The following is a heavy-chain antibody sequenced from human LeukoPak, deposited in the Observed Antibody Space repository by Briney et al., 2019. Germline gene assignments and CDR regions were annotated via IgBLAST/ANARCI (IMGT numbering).Heavy chain of an antibody. J-gene: IGHJ4*02. Sequence: ASVKVSCKASGYTFISYDINWVRQATGQGLEWMGWMNPNSGNTGYAQKFQGRVTMTRNTSISTAYMELSSLRSEDTAVYYCGIAAAGSYYFDYWGQGTLVTVSS. CDR1: GYTFISYD. CDR3: GIAAAGSYYFDY. V-gene: IGHV1-8*01. D-gene: IGHD6-13*01. CDR2: MNPNSGNT.